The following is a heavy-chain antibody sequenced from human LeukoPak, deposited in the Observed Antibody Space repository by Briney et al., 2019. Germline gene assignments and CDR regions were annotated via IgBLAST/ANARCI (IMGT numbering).Heavy chain of an antibody. CDR2: ISGSDDST. D-gene: IGHD6-19*01. Sequence: GGSLRLSCAASGFPFNIYRMSWVRQAPGKGLQWVSSISGSDDSTYYADSVKGRFSISRDNSKNTLYLQMNSLRAEDTAVYYCAKDSPRVPGIVRSEYWGQGTLVTVSS. CDR3: AKDSPRVPGIVRSEY. V-gene: IGHV3-23*01. CDR1: GFPFNIYR. J-gene: IGHJ4*02.